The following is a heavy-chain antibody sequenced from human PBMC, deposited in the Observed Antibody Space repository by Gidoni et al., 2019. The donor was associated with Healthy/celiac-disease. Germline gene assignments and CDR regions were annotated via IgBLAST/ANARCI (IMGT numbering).Heavy chain of an antibody. CDR2: ISSSSSYI. CDR3: ARPAITIFGVVTTSSYWYFDL. J-gene: IGHJ2*01. V-gene: IGHV3-21*01. D-gene: IGHD3-3*01. Sequence: EVQLVESGGGRVKPGGSLRPSWAAPGFPFSTFSMNWVSQAPGKGLEWVSSISSSSSYIYYADSVKGRFTISRDNAKNSLYLQMNSLRAEDTAVYYCARPAITIFGVVTTSSYWYFDLWGRGTLVTVSS. CDR1: GFPFSTFS.